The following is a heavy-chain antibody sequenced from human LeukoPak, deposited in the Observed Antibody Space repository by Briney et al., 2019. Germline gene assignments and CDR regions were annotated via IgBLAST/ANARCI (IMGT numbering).Heavy chain of an antibody. J-gene: IGHJ4*02. CDR3: ARTTYSGYFDY. V-gene: IGHV3-7*01. D-gene: IGHD2-2*03. Sequence: GGSLRLSCAASGFTLSSYWMSWVRQAPGKGREWVANIKQEGSEKYYVDSVKGRFTISRDNAKNSLYLKMNSLSAEDTAVSYCARTTYSGYFDYWGKGTLVTVSS. CDR1: GFTLSSYW. CDR2: IKQEGSEK.